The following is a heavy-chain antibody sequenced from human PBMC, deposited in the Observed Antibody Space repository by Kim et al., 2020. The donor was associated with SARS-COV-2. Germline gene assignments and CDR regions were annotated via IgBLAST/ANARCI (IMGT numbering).Heavy chain of an antibody. Sequence: ASVKVSCKASGYTFTGYYMHWVRQAPGQGLEWMGRINPNSGGTNYAQKFQGRVTMTRDTSISTAYMELSRLRSDDTAVYYCARDRGYTAMVKGGREGAFDIWGQGTMVTVSS. V-gene: IGHV1-2*06. CDR3: ARDRGYTAMVKGGREGAFDI. CDR1: GYTFTGYY. D-gene: IGHD5-18*01. CDR2: INPNSGGT. J-gene: IGHJ3*02.